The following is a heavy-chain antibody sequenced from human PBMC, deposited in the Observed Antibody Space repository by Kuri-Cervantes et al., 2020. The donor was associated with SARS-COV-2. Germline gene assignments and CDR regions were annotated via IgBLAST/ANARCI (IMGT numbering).Heavy chain of an antibody. CDR1: GFTLSSYA. D-gene: IGHD1-26*01. CDR2: ISGSGGST. J-gene: IGHJ3*02. CDR3: AKEIRATTRFDAFDI. Sequence: GGSLRLSCAASGFTLSSYAMSWVRQAPGKGLEWVSAISGSGGSTYYADSVKGRFTISRDNSENTLYLQMNSLRAEDTAVYYCAKEIRATTRFDAFDIWGQGTMVTVSS. V-gene: IGHV3-23*01.